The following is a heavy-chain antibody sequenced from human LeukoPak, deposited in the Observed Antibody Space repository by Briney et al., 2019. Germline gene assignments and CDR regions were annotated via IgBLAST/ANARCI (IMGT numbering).Heavy chain of an antibody. CDR3: AKRLWFGEFSSVDY. D-gene: IGHD3-10*01. CDR1: GFTFSRHG. CDR2: ISYDGSNR. Sequence: GGSLRLSCAASGFTFSRHGIHWVRQAPGKGLEWVAVISYDGSNRYYADSVKGRFTISRDNSQNTLYLQMNNLRPEDTAMYYCAKRLWFGEFSSVDYWGQGTLVTVSS. V-gene: IGHV3-30*18. J-gene: IGHJ4*02.